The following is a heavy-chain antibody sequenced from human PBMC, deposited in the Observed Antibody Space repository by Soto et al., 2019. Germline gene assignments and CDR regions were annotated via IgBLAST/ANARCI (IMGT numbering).Heavy chain of an antibody. CDR2: IYHSGST. CDR1: GGSISSSHW. D-gene: IGHD2-21*02. CDR3: VRDADETAIVPAPWLV. J-gene: IGHJ6*02. V-gene: IGHV4-4*02. Sequence: QVHLQESGPGLVNPSGTLTLTCAVSGGSISSSHWWGWVRQAPGKGLEWIGEIYHSGSTNYNPSLKSRITMSVDKSKNQFSVNLSSVTPADTAVYYCVRDADETAIVPAPWLVWGRGTMVTVSS.